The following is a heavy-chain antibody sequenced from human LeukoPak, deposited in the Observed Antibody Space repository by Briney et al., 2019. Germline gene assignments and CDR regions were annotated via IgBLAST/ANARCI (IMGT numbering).Heavy chain of an antibody. J-gene: IGHJ6*02. D-gene: IGHD4-17*01. Sequence: KPSETLSLTCTVSGGSISSYYWSWIRQPAGKGLEWIGRIYTSGSTNYNPSLKSRVTISVDTSKNQFSLKLSSVTAADTAVYYCARAVGGSTVSLAVYYGMDVWGQGTTVTVSS. CDR3: ARAVGGSTVSLAVYYGMDV. V-gene: IGHV4-4*07. CDR1: GGSISSYY. CDR2: IYTSGST.